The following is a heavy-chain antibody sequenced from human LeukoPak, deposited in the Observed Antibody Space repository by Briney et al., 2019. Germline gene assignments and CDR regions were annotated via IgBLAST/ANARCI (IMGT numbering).Heavy chain of an antibody. J-gene: IGHJ5*02. CDR1: GGSISSGGYY. CDR2: IYYSGST. CDR3: ARGHIVVVPAAISEGFLNRFDP. Sequence: SSQTLSLTCTVSGGSISSGGYYWSWIRQHPGKGLEWIGYIYYSGSTYYNPSLKSRVTISVDTSKNQFSLKLSSVTAADTAVYYCARGHIVVVPAAISEGFLNRFDPWGQGTLVTVSS. D-gene: IGHD2-2*01. V-gene: IGHV4-31*03.